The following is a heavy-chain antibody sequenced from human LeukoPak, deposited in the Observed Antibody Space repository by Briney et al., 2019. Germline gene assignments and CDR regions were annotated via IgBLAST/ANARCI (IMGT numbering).Heavy chain of an antibody. CDR1: GFTFSIYS. J-gene: IGHJ4*02. CDR3: ARALKSYDSSGYYYGS. CDR2: ISSSSSTI. V-gene: IGHV3-48*01. Sequence: GVSLGLFCAASGFTFSIYSKNWVRHAPGKGLEWVSYISSSSSTIDDADSVKGRFTISRDNAKNSLYLQMNSLRAEDTAVYYCARALKSYDSSGYYYGSWGQGTLVTVSS. D-gene: IGHD3-22*01.